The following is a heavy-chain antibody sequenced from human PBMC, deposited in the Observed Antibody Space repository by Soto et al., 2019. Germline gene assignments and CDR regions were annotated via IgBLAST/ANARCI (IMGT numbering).Heavy chain of an antibody. Sequence: GASSEGSCKTSGYTFIANAVHWVRQAPGQGLEWMGWINCDNANTKYSRKMQGRLTISRDTSASTVYMELTGLTSADTAVYYCAASISIFGVVPFWGQGTLVTVSS. CDR2: INCDNANT. D-gene: IGHD3-3*01. J-gene: IGHJ4*02. CDR3: AASISIFGVVPF. V-gene: IGHV1-3*01. CDR1: GYTFIANA.